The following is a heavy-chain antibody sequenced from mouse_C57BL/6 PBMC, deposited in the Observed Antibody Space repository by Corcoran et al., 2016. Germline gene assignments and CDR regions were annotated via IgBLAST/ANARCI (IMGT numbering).Heavy chain of an antibody. J-gene: IGHJ4*01. CDR3: ARFLTAQATGYAMDY. CDR2: INTYSGVP. CDR1: GYTFTTYG. V-gene: IGHV9-3*01. Sequence: QIQLVQSGPELKKPGETVKISCKASGYTFTTYGMSWVKQAPGKGLKWMGWINTYSGVPTYADDFKGRFAFSLETSASTAYLQINNLKNEDTATYCCARFLTAQATGYAMDYWGQGTSVTVSS. D-gene: IGHD3-2*02.